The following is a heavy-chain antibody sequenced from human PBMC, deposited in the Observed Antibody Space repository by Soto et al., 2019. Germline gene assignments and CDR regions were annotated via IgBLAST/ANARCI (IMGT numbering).Heavy chain of an antibody. J-gene: IGHJ4*02. V-gene: IGHV3-9*01. D-gene: IGHD5-12*01. CDR2: ISLNSGSI. Sequence: SLRLSCAASVFTFDDYAMHWVRQAPGKGLEWVSGISLNSGSIGYADSVKGRFTISRDNAKNSLYLQMNSLRAEDTALYYCAKDFLYGGYHGPFDYWGQGTLVTVSS. CDR1: VFTFDDYA. CDR3: AKDFLYGGYHGPFDY.